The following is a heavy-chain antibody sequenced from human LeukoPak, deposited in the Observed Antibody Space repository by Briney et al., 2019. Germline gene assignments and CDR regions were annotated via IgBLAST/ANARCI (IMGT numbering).Heavy chain of an antibody. Sequence: GGSLRLSCAASGFTFSSYSMNWVRQAPGKGLEWVSSISSSSSSYIYYADSVEGRFTISRDNAKNSLYLQMNSLRAEDTAVYYCARAGYSYAKSDYWGQGTLVTVSS. CDR3: ARAGYSYAKSDY. V-gene: IGHV3-21*01. J-gene: IGHJ4*02. D-gene: IGHD5-18*01. CDR2: ISSSSSSYI. CDR1: GFTFSSYS.